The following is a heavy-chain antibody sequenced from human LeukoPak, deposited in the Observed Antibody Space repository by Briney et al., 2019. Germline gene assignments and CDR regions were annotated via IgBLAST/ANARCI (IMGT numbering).Heavy chain of an antibody. CDR2: IIPIFGTA. J-gene: IGHJ4*02. CDR1: GGTFSSYA. Sequence: SVKVSCKASGGTFSSYATSWVRQAPGQGLKWMGGIIPIFGTANYAQKFQGRVTITADESTSTAYMELSSLRSEDTAVYYCASTPLGYCSGGSCYYFDYWGQGTLVTVSS. D-gene: IGHD2-15*01. CDR3: ASTPLGYCSGGSCYYFDY. V-gene: IGHV1-69*13.